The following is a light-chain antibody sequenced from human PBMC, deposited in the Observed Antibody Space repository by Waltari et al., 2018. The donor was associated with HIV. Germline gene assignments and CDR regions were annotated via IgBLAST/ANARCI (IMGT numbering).Light chain of an antibody. J-gene: IGLJ2*01. Sequence: QSVMTQPLSASGTPGQTVTIYSSGSNPNTGNTPVEWYQQLPGAAPKLLIYSNNQRPSGVPDRFSGSKSGTSGSLAISVLQSEDEADYYCGAWDDSLHGPLFGGGTKLTVL. CDR1: NPNTGNTP. V-gene: IGLV1-44*01. CDR2: SNN. CDR3: GAWDDSLHGPL.